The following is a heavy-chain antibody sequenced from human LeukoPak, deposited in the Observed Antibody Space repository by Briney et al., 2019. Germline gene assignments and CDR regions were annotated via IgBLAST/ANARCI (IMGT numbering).Heavy chain of an antibody. Sequence: GGSLRLSCTASGFFLSDYGMHWVRQAPGKGLEWVAFVRNDGSNEYYVGSVKGRFTISRDKSKNTLYLQMNSLRAEDTAVYSCAKESDSGYHSEGPKTWGLGTLVTVSS. CDR1: GFFLSDYG. CDR2: VRNDGSNE. V-gene: IGHV3-30*02. CDR3: AKESDSGYHSEGPKT. J-gene: IGHJ5*02. D-gene: IGHD5-12*01.